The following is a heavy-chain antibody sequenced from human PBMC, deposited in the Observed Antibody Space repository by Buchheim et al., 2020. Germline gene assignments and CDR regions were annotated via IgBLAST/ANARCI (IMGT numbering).Heavy chain of an antibody. CDR2: ISYDGSNK. CDR1: GFTFSTYG. CDR3: VKAQRDTGTTRIELEY. V-gene: IGHV3-30*18. Sequence: VQLLESGGGLVQPGGSLRLSCAASGFTFSTYGMHWVRQAPGKGLEWVAVISYDGSNKYYADSVKGRFTISRDNSKNTLYLQMNSLRAEDTAVYYCVKAQRDTGTTRIELEYWGQGTL. D-gene: IGHD1-1*01. J-gene: IGHJ4*02.